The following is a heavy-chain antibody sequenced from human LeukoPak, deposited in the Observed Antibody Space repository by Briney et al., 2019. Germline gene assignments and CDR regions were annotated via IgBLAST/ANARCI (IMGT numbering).Heavy chain of an antibody. D-gene: IGHD3-3*01. J-gene: IGHJ6*03. Sequence: ASVKVSCKASGYTLTSYDINWVRQATGQGLEWMGWMNPNSGNTGYAQKFQGRVTMTRNTSISTAYMELSSLRSEDTAVYYCATTNYANYDFWSGYYTYYYYYMDVWGKGTTVTVSS. V-gene: IGHV1-8*01. CDR1: GYTLTSYD. CDR3: ATTNYANYDFWSGYYTYYYYYMDV. CDR2: MNPNSGNT.